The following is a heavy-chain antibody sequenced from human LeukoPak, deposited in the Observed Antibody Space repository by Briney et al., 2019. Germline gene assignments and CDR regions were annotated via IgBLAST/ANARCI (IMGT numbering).Heavy chain of an antibody. V-gene: IGHV3-21*01. J-gene: IGHJ4*02. CDR3: ARDSPNWNEYFDY. CDR1: GFTFSSYS. Sequence: PGGSLRLSCAASGFTFSSYSMNWVRQAPGKGLEWVSSISSSSSYIYYADSVKGRFTISRDNAKNSLYLQMNSLRAEDTAVYYCARDSPNWNEYFDYWGQGTLVTVSP. D-gene: IGHD1-1*01. CDR2: ISSSSSYI.